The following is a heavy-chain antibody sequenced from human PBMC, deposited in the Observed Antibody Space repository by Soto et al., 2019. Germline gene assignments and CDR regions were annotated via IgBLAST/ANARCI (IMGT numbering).Heavy chain of an antibody. Sequence: EVKLLESGGGLVQPGGSLRLSCAASGFTFSSYAMSWVRQAPGKGLEWVSAISGSGGSTYYADSVKGRFTISRDNSKNTLYLQMNSLRAEDTAVYYCAKDCRIAAAGTGGDYFDYWGQGTLVTVSS. CDR1: GFTFSSYA. V-gene: IGHV3-23*01. CDR3: AKDCRIAAAGTGGDYFDY. CDR2: ISGSGGST. J-gene: IGHJ4*02. D-gene: IGHD6-13*01.